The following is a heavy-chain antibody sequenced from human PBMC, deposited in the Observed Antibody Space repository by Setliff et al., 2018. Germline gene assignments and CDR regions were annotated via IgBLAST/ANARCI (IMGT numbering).Heavy chain of an antibody. V-gene: IGHV1-18*01. J-gene: IGHJ4*02. CDR2: ISAYNGNT. Sequence: ASVKVSCKASGYAFTSYGISWVRQAPGQGLEWMGWISAYNGNTNYAQKLQGRVTMTTDTSTSTAYMELRSLRSEDTAVYYCVRDRDGYNSPFFDDWGQGILVTVSS. CDR3: VRDRDGYNSPFFDD. D-gene: IGHD5-18*01. CDR1: GYAFTSYG.